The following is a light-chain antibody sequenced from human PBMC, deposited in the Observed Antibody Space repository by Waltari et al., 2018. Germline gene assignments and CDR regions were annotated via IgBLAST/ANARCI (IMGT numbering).Light chain of an antibody. CDR3: NSYVGSTLFYV. CDR2: AVS. J-gene: IGLJ1*01. V-gene: IGLV2-8*01. CDR1: SSDVGGYTY. Sequence: QSALTQPPSASGSPGQSVTISCTGTSSDVGGYTYVSWYQQHPGKAPKHIIYAVSKRPSGVPDRFSGSKSGNTASLTVSGLQAEDEADYYCNSYVGSTLFYVFGTGTKVTVV.